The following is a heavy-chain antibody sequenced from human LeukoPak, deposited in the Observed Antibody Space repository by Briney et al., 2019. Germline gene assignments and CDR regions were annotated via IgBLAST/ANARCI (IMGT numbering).Heavy chain of an antibody. CDR2: TSAYNGNT. V-gene: IGHV1-18*01. Sequence: ASVKVSCKASGYTFTSYGISWVRQAPGQGLEWMGWTSAYNGNTNYAQKLQGRVTMTTDTSTSTAYMELRSLRSDDTAVYYCARDVAYYYDSSGRRAFDIWGQGTMVTVSS. D-gene: IGHD3-22*01. J-gene: IGHJ3*02. CDR3: ARDVAYYYDSSGRRAFDI. CDR1: GYTFTSYG.